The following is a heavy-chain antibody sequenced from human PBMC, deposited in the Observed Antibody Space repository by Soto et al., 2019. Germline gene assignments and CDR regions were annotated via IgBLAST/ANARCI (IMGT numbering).Heavy chain of an antibody. CDR3: ASLRSYGFYFDY. CDR1: CYTFTSYG. J-gene: IGHJ4*02. D-gene: IGHD5-18*01. Sequence: ASVKVSCKASCYTFTSYGISCVRQAPGQGLEWMGWISAYNGNTNYAQKLQGRVTMTTDTSTSTAYMELRSPRSDDTAVYYCASLRSYGFYFDYWGQGTLVTVSS. CDR2: ISAYNGNT. V-gene: IGHV1-18*04.